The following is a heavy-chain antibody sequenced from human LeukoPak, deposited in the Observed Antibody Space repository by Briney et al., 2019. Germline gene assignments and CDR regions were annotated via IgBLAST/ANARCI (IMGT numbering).Heavy chain of an antibody. J-gene: IGHJ6*02. D-gene: IGHD4-23*01. V-gene: IGHV4-59*01. CDR2: IYYGGST. CDR3: ARGRAVVTRQTDYYYYYGMDV. Sequence: SETLSLTCTVSGGSISSYYWSWIRQPPGKGLEWIGYIYYGGSTNYNPSLKSRVTISVDTSKNQFSLKLSSVTAADTAVYYCARGRAVVTRQTDYYYYYGMDVWGQGTTVTVSS. CDR1: GGSISSYY.